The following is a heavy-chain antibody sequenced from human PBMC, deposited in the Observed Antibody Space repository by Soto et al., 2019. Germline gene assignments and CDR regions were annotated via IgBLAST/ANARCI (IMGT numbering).Heavy chain of an antibody. CDR1: GFTFSSYA. J-gene: IGHJ4*02. D-gene: IGHD3-10*01. Sequence: GGSLRLSCAASGFTFSSYAMSWVRQAPGKGLEWVSAISGSGGSTYYADSVKGRFTISRDNSKNTLYLQMNSLRAEDTAVYYCAKGDPKIVWFGEPYFDYWGQGTLVTVSS. CDR2: ISGSGGST. V-gene: IGHV3-23*01. CDR3: AKGDPKIVWFGEPYFDY.